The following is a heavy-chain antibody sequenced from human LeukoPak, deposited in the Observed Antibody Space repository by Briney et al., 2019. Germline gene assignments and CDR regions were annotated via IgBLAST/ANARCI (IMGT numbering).Heavy chain of an antibody. V-gene: IGHV3-23*01. CDR1: GFTFSSYS. CDR2: IIGSAVNT. D-gene: IGHD3-10*01. CDR3: AKYTSGTSYRGLNQ. J-gene: IGHJ4*02. Sequence: SGGSLRLSCAASGFTFSSYSMSWVRQAPGRGLEWVSTIIGSAVNTYYADSVKGRFTISRDDSKNTVYLQMNSLRAEDTAVYSCAKYTSGTSYRGLNQWGQGTLVTVSS.